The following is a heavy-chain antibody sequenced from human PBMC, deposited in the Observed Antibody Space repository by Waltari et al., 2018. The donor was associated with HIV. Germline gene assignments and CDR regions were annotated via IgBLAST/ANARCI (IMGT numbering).Heavy chain of an antibody. CDR1: GYSFRNYW. CDR3: ARLTSASYHGGLGY. CDR2: IYPGDSDT. D-gene: IGHD1-26*01. V-gene: IGHV5-51*03. Sequence: EVQLVQSGAELNKQGQSLKISWKGSGYSFRNYWIAWVRQMPGRGLEWMGIIYPGDSDTRYSPSFQGQVTISADKSISTAYLQWSSLKASDSALYYCARLTSASYHGGLGYWGQGTLVTVSS. J-gene: IGHJ4*02.